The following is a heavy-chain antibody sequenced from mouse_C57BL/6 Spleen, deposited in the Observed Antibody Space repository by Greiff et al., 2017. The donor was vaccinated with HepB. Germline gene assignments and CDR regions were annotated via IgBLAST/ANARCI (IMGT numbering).Heavy chain of an antibody. J-gene: IGHJ3*01. Sequence: EVQLQQSGPVLVKPGASVKMSCKASGYTFTDYYMNWVKQSHGKSLGWIGVINPYNGDTNYNQKFKGKATLTVDKSSSTAYMELNSLTSEDSAVYYCAHTAPYWGQGTLVTVSA. V-gene: IGHV1-19*01. CDR2: INPYNGDT. D-gene: IGHD5-1-1*01. CDR3: AHTAPY. CDR1: GYTFTDYY.